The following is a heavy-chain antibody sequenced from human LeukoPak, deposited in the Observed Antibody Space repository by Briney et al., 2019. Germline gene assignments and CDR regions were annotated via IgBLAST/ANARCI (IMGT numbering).Heavy chain of an antibody. CDR3: ARDQHSEIGVGANDY. CDR2: ISFDGSDK. J-gene: IGHJ4*02. D-gene: IGHD1-26*01. CDR1: GFTFSSYA. Sequence: GGSLRLSCAASGFTFSSYAMHWVRQAPGKGLEWVAVISFDGSDKYYADSVKDRFTISRDNSKNTLYLQMNSLRAEDTAVYYCARDQHSEIGVGANDYWGQGTLVTVSS. V-gene: IGHV3-30-3*01.